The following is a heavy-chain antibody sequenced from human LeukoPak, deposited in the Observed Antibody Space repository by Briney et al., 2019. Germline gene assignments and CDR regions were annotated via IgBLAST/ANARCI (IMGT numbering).Heavy chain of an antibody. D-gene: IGHD2-2*01. V-gene: IGHV4-4*07. Sequence: SETLSLTCTVSGDSISAYYWNWIRQPAGKGLEWIGRVYTSGSTYYNPSLKSRLTVSLDTSKNQFSLKLTSVTAADTAVYYCASYCNSASCYGHFHHWGQGTLVTVSS. CDR1: GDSISAYY. CDR2: VYTSGST. CDR3: ASYCNSASCYGHFHH. J-gene: IGHJ1*01.